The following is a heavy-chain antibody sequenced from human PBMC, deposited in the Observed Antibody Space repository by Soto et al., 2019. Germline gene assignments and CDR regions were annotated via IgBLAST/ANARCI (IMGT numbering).Heavy chain of an antibody. V-gene: IGHV1-24*01. CDR3: ATDRALGITIFGGYRGSNWFDP. J-gene: IGHJ5*02. CDR2: FDPEDGET. D-gene: IGHD3-3*01. Sequence: GASVKVSCKVSGYTLTELSMHWVRQAPGKGLEWMGGFDPEDGETIYAQKFQGRVTMTEDTSTDTAYMERSSLRSEDTAVYYCATDRALGITIFGGYRGSNWFDPWGQGTLVTVSS. CDR1: GYTLTELS.